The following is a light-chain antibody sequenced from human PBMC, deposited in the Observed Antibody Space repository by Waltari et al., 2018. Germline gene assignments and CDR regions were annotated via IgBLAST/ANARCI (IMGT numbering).Light chain of an antibody. Sequence: DIVMTQSPDSLAVSLCERATIKCKSSQSLLSNADNKNYLAWFQQKPGQPPKLLIYWAFIRESGVPDRFSGGGSGTDFTLTISNLQAEDVAVYYCQQHYGSPLTFGPGTRVDIK. J-gene: IGKJ3*01. CDR3: QQHYGSPLT. CDR2: WAF. V-gene: IGKV4-1*01. CDR1: QSLLSNADNKNY.